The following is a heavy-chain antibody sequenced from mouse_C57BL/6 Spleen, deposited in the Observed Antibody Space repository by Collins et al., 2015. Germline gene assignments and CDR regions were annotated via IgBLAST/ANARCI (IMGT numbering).Heavy chain of an antibody. J-gene: IGHJ4*01. D-gene: IGHD1-1*01. CDR3: ARADYYYGSSSYAMDY. Sequence: QVQLKQSGPGLVQPSQSLSITCTVSGFSLTSYGVHWVRQSPGKGLEWLGVIWSGGSTDYNAAFISRLSISKDNSKSQVFFKMNSLQANDTAIYYCARADYYYGSSSYAMDYWGQGTSVTVSS. V-gene: IGHV2-2*02. CDR2: IWSGGST. CDR1: GFSLTSYG.